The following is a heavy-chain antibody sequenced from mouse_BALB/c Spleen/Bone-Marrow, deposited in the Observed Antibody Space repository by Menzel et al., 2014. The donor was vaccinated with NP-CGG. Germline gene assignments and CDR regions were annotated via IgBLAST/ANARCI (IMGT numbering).Heavy chain of an antibody. D-gene: IGHD2-4*01. CDR1: GFNIKDTY. V-gene: IGHV14-3*02. CDR2: IDPANGNT. CDR3: ARDYDYFCDY. J-gene: IGHJ2*01. Sequence: EVQLQQSGAELVKPGASVKLSCTASGFNIKDTYMHWVKQRPEQGLEWIGWIDPANGNTKYDPNFQGKATITADTSSNTAYLQISSLTSEDTAVYYCARDYDYFCDYRGQGTTLTVTS.